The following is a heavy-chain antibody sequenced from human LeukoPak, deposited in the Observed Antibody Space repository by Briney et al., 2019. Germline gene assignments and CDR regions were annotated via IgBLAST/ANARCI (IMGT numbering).Heavy chain of an antibody. Sequence: ASVKVSCKASGYTFTSYGISSVRQAPGQGLEWMGWISAYKGNTNYAQKLQGRVTMTTDKSTSTAYMELRSLRSDDTDVYYCASIGGIAAAGTNYYYYYMDVWGKGTTVTVSS. J-gene: IGHJ6*03. V-gene: IGHV1-18*01. CDR1: GYTFTSYG. CDR3: ASIGGIAAAGTNYYYYYMDV. CDR2: ISAYKGNT. D-gene: IGHD6-13*01.